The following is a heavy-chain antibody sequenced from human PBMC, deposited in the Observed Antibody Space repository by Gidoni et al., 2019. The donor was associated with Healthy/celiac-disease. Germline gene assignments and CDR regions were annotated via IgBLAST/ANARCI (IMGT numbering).Heavy chain of an antibody. V-gene: IGHV3-30-3*01. Sequence: QLVASGGGVVQPGRSLRLSCAASGFTFSSYAMHWVRQAPGKGLEWVAVISYDGSNKYYADSVKGRFTISRDNSKNTLYLQMNSLRAEDTAVYYCARDVYGDYAPPFDYWGQGTLVTVSS. D-gene: IGHD4-17*01. J-gene: IGHJ4*02. CDR1: GFTFSSYA. CDR2: ISYDGSNK. CDR3: ARDVYGDYAPPFDY.